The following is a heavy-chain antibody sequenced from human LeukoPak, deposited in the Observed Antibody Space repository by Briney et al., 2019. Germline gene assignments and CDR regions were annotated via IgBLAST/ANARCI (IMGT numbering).Heavy chain of an antibody. D-gene: IGHD2-15*01. Sequence: ASVKVSCKASGYTFTGYYMHWVRQAPGRGLEWMGWINPNSGGTNYAQKFQGRVTMTRDTSISTAYMELSRLRSDDTAVYYCARGTIVDDSFDIWGQGTMVTVSS. J-gene: IGHJ3*02. CDR1: GYTFTGYY. CDR3: ARGTIVDDSFDI. CDR2: INPNSGGT. V-gene: IGHV1-2*02.